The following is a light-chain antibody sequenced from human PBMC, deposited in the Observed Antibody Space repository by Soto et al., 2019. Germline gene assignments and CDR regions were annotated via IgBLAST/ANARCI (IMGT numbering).Light chain of an antibody. CDR3: EQYGSSPLT. J-gene: IGKJ3*01. V-gene: IGKV3-20*01. Sequence: VLTQSPGTLSLSPGERATLSCRASQSVSSNYLAWYQQKPCQAPRLLISDASTRATSIPDRFSGSGSGTAFTLTIGTLGPADFAVDYGEQYGSSPLTFGPGTKVEIK. CDR1: QSVSSNY. CDR2: DAS.